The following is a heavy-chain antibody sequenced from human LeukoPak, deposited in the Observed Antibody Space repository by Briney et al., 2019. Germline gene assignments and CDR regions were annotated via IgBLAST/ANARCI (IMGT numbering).Heavy chain of an antibody. D-gene: IGHD3-16*01. Sequence: ASEKVSCKASGYTFTSYDINWVRQATGQGLEWMGWMNPNSGNTGYAQKFQGRVTMTRNTSISTAYMELSSLRSEDTAVYYCARDNDSRDPPHFDYWGQGTLVTVSS. V-gene: IGHV1-8*01. CDR2: MNPNSGNT. CDR3: ARDNDSRDPPHFDY. CDR1: GYTFTSYD. J-gene: IGHJ4*02.